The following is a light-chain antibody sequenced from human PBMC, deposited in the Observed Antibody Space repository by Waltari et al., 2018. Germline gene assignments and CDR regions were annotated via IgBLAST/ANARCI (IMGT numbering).Light chain of an antibody. V-gene: IGKV3-20*01. J-gene: IGKJ3*01. CDR3: QQYGSSPLT. CDR2: GAS. Sequence: ESVLTQSPGTLSLSPGERATLSCRATQTISSNYLAWYQQKPGQAPRLLIYGASTRATGIPDRFSGSGSGTDFTLTISRLEPEDFAVYDCQQYGSSPLTFGPGTTVDIK. CDR1: QTISSNY.